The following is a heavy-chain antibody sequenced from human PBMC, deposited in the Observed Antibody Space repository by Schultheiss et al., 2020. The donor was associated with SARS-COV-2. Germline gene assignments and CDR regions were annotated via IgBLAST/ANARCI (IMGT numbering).Heavy chain of an antibody. V-gene: IGHV4-34*01. CDR3: ARRWGRVRYCTNGVCHNDY. Sequence: SETLSLTCAVSGASISDYYWSWIRQPPGKGLEWIGEINHSGSTNYNPSLKSRVTISVDTSKNQFSLKLSSVTAADTAVYYCARRWGRVRYCTNGVCHNDYWGQGTLVTVSS. J-gene: IGHJ4*02. CDR1: GASISDYY. CDR2: INHSGST. D-gene: IGHD2-8*01.